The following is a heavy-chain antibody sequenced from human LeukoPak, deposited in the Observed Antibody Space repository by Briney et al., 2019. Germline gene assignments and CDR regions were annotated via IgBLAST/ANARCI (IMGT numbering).Heavy chain of an antibody. CDR2: IRYDGSNK. D-gene: IGHD3-22*01. CDR3: AKEYHYDSSGPDY. Sequence: GGSLRLSCAASGFSFSSYGMHWVRQGPGKGLEWVAFIRYDGSNKYYADSVKGRLTISRDNSQNTVYLQMNSLRAEDTAEYYCAKEYHYDSSGPDYWGQGTLVTVSS. V-gene: IGHV3-30*02. J-gene: IGHJ4*02. CDR1: GFSFSSYG.